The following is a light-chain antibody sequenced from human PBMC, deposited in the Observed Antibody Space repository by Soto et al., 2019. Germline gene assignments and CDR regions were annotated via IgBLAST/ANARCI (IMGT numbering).Light chain of an antibody. CDR2: GAS. J-gene: IGKJ4*01. CDR3: QRYDSVPFT. Sequence: IQMTQSPSSLSTSLGDRFTITCRASQGISNFLAWYQQKPGKVPSLLIYGASTLQSGVPSRFSGSGSGTDFTLAISNVQPEDVATYYCQRYDSVPFTFGGGTKVDIK. V-gene: IGKV1-27*01. CDR1: QGISNF.